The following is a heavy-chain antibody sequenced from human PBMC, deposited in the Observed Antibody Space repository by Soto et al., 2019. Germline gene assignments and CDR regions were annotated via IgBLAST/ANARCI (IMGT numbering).Heavy chain of an antibody. V-gene: IGHV1-69*13. CDR1: GGTFSSYD. CDR2: IIPIFGTA. J-gene: IGHJ6*02. D-gene: IGHD6-13*01. Sequence: ASVKVSCKASGGTFSSYDISWGRQAPGQGLEWMGGIIPIFGTANYAQKFQGRVTITADESTSTAYMELSSLRSEDTAVYYCIRRRSSYGIDVWGQGTTVTSP. CDR3: IRRRSSYGIDV.